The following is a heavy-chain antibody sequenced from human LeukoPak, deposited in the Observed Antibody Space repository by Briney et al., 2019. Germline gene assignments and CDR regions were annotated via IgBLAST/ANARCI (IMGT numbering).Heavy chain of an antibody. CDR1: GGSISSGGYS. J-gene: IGHJ4*02. D-gene: IGHD2-15*01. CDR3: ARGTAAPPDY. V-gene: IGHV4-61*08. CDR2: IYYSGST. Sequence: SETLSLTCAVSGGSISSGGYSWSWIRQPPGKGLEWIGYIYYSGSTNYNPSLKSRVTISVDTSKNQFSLKLSSVTAADTAVYYCARGTAAPPDYWGQGTLVTVSS.